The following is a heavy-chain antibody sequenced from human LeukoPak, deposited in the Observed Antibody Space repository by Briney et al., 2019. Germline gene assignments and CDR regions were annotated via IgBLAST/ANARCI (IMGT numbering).Heavy chain of an antibody. CDR2: INPSGGST. V-gene: IGHV1-46*01. J-gene: IGHJ6*02. Sequence: ASVKVPCKASGYTFTSYYMHWVRQAPGQGLEWMGIINPSGGSTSYAQKFQGRVTMTRDTSTSTVYMELSSLRSEDTAVYYCARDRIAAAGNYYYYGMDVWGQGTTVTVSS. CDR3: ARDRIAAAGNYYYYGMDV. CDR1: GYTFTSYY. D-gene: IGHD6-13*01.